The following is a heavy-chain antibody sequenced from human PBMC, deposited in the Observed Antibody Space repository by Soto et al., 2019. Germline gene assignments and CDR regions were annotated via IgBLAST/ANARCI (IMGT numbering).Heavy chain of an antibody. J-gene: IGHJ6*02. CDR2: ISWNSGEI. Sequence: EVQLVESGGDLVQPGRSLRLSCAASGFTFDDYAMHWVRLAPGKGLEWVSGISWNSGEIYYADSVKGRFTISRDNAKNSLYLQMNSPRPADTAMYYCAKEAIHVLLGYTYGAGGMDVWGQGTTVTVSS. V-gene: IGHV3-9*01. CDR3: AKEAIHVLLGYTYGAGGMDV. D-gene: IGHD5-18*01. CDR1: GFTFDDYA.